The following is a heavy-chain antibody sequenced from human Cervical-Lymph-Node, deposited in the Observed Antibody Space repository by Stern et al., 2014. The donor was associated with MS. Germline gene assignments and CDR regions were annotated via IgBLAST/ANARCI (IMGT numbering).Heavy chain of an antibody. V-gene: IGHV1-69*01. CDR1: GGTFSSYA. CDR3: ARDSLNDYVWGSYRPLGY. D-gene: IGHD3-16*02. Sequence: QLVQSGAEVKKPGSSVKVSCKASGGTFSSYAISWVRQAPGQGLEWVGGIIPIFGTANYAQKFQGRVTITADESTSTAYMELSSLRSEDTAVYYCARDSLNDYVWGSYRPLGYWGQGTLVTVSS. CDR2: IIPIFGTA. J-gene: IGHJ4*02.